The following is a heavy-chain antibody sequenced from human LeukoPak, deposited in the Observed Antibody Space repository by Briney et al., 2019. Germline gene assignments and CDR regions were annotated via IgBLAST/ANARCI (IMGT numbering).Heavy chain of an antibody. CDR1: GFTFDDYG. D-gene: IGHD3-10*02. Sequence: PGGSLRLSCAASGFTFDDYGMSWVRQAPGKGLEWISGVNWNGGSTGYADSVKGRFTISRDNAKNSLYLQMNSLRAEDTAVYYCATYNSRNVREFQSWGQGTLVTVSS. J-gene: IGHJ1*01. CDR3: ATYNSRNVREFQS. CDR2: VNWNGGST. V-gene: IGHV3-20*04.